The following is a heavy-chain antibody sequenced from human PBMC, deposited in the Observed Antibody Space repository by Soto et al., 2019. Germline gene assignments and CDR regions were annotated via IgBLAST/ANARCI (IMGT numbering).Heavy chain of an antibody. J-gene: IGHJ6*02. CDR2: MNPNSGNT. Sequence: ASVKVSCKASGYTFTSYDINWVRQATGQGLEWMGWMNPNSGNTGYAQKFQGRVTMTRITTISTAYMELSSLRSEDTAVYYCARRYGSGSYYYYYYYGMDVWGQGTTVTVSS. CDR3: ARRYGSGSYYYYYYYGMDV. V-gene: IGHV1-8*01. CDR1: GYTFTSYD. D-gene: IGHD3-10*01.